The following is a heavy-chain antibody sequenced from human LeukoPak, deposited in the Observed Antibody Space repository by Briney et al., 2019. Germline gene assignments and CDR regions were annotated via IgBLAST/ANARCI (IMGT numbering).Heavy chain of an antibody. CDR3: AKEPPYYYDSSGPGGY. CDR1: GFTFSSYG. J-gene: IGHJ4*02. CDR2: ISYDGSNK. D-gene: IGHD3-22*01. V-gene: IGHV3-30*18. Sequence: GRSLRLSCAASGFTFSSYGMHWVRQAPGKGLEWVAVISYDGSNKYYADSVKGRFTISRDNSKNTLYLQMNSLRAEDTAVYYCAKEPPYYYDSSGPGGYWGQGTLVTVSS.